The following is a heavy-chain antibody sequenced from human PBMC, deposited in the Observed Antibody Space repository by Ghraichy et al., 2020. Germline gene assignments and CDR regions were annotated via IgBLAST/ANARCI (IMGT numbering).Heavy chain of an antibody. Sequence: GGSLRLSCAASGFTFSSYWMSWVRQAPGKGLEWVANIKQDGSEKYYVDSVKGRFTISRDNAKNSLYLQMNSLRAEDTAVYYCARDLSMDDFWSGYYTPAFDYWGQGTLVTVSS. V-gene: IGHV3-7*01. CDR1: GFTFSSYW. CDR3: ARDLSMDDFWSGYYTPAFDY. D-gene: IGHD3-3*01. J-gene: IGHJ4*02. CDR2: IKQDGSEK.